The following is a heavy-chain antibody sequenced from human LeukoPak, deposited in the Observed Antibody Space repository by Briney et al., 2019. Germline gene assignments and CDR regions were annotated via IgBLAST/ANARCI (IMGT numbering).Heavy chain of an antibody. J-gene: IGHJ6*02. CDR3: AREPFLGYCSSTSCRYGMDV. CDR2: IIPIFGTA. CDR1: GYTFTSYG. Sequence: ASVKVSCKASGYTFTSYGISWVRQAPGQGLEWMGGIIPIFGTANYAQKFQGRVTITADESTSTAYMELSSLRSEDTAVYYCAREPFLGYCSSTSCRYGMDVWGQGTTVTVSS. V-gene: IGHV1-69*13. D-gene: IGHD2-2*01.